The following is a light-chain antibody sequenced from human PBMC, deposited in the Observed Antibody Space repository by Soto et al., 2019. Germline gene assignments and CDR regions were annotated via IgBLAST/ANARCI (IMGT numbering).Light chain of an antibody. J-gene: IGKJ1*01. V-gene: IGKV1-5*01. CDR2: DAS. CDR3: QQYNSYSRT. Sequence: DIQMTQSPSTLSASVGDRGTITCRASQSISNWLAWYQQKAGKAPNLLIYDASSLESGVPSRFSGSGSGTDFTLTISSLQPDDFATYYCQQYNSYSRTFDQGTKVEVK. CDR1: QSISNW.